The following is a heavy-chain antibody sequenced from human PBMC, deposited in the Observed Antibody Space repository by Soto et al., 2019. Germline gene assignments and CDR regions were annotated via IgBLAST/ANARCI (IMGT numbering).Heavy chain of an antibody. CDR1: GGSVSSGNYY. V-gene: IGHV4-30-2*01. D-gene: IGHD2-21*02. CDR2: IYHSGST. CDR3: AREDDYSFDY. Sequence: SETLSLTCTVSGGSVSSGNYYWSWIRQPPGKGLEWIGYIYHSGSTYYNPSLKSRVTISVDRSKNQFSLKLSSVTAADTAVYYCAREDDYSFDYWGQGTLVTVSS. J-gene: IGHJ4*02.